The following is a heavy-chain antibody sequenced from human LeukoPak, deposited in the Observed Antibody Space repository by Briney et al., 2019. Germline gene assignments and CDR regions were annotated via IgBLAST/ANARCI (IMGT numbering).Heavy chain of an antibody. CDR2: ITPIFGTA. V-gene: IGHV1-69*13. CDR1: GGTFRSNA. J-gene: IGHJ4*02. Sequence: GASVKVSCKASGGTFRSNAISWVRQAPGQGLEWMGGITPIFGTANYAQKFQGRVTITAVESMSTAYMELSSLRSEDTAVYYCATDLTSFGELLLHYWGQGTLVTVSS. D-gene: IGHD3-16*01. CDR3: ATDLTSFGELLLHY.